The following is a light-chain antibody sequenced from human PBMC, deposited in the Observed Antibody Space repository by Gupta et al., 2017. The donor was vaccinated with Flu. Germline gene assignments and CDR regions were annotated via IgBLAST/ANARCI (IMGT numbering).Light chain of an antibody. CDR1: QSVSNN. CDR3: QQYNNWPRALT. V-gene: IGKV3-15*01. J-gene: IGKJ4*01. Sequence: EIVMTQSPATLSVSPRERATLSCRASQSVSNNLAWYQQKPGQAPRLLIYGASTRATGIPARFRGSGSGTEFTLTISSLQSEDSAVYYCQQYNNWPRALTFGGGTKVAIK. CDR2: GAS.